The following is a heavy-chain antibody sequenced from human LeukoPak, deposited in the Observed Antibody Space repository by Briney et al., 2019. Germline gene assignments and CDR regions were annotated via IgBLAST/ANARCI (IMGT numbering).Heavy chain of an antibody. V-gene: IGHV3-66*01. CDR1: GFTVSSNY. D-gene: IGHD5-12*01. CDR3: ARARPSMWIDY. J-gene: IGHJ4*02. Sequence: GGTLRLSCAASGFTVSSNYMSWVRQAPGKGLEWVSVIYSGGSTYYADSVKGRFTISRDNSKNTLYLQMNSLRPEDTAVYYCARARPSMWIDYWGQGTLVTVSS. CDR2: IYSGGST.